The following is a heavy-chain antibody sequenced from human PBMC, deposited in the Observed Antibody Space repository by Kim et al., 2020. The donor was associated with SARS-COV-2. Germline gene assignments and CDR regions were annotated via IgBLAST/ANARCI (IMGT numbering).Heavy chain of an antibody. Sequence: GGSLRLSCAASGFTFSSYAMSWVRQAPGKGLEWVSAISGSGGSTYYADSVKGRFTISRDNSKNTLYLQMNSLRAEDTAVYYCAKEGRFLEWLLDYFDYWGQGTLVTVSS. V-gene: IGHV3-23*01. J-gene: IGHJ4*02. CDR2: ISGSGGST. CDR1: GFTFSSYA. D-gene: IGHD3-3*01. CDR3: AKEGRFLEWLLDYFDY.